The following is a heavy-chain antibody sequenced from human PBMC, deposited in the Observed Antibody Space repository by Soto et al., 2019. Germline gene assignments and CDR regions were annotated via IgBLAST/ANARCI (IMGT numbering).Heavy chain of an antibody. CDR3: ARPHNNYAAD. CDR1: GYSFTIYW. D-gene: IGHD4-4*01. CDR2: IYPGDSES. J-gene: IGHJ4*02. V-gene: IGHV5-51*01. Sequence: RESLKISCKGSGYSFTIYWIGWVRQMPGKGLEWMGIIYPGDSESRYSPSFQGQVTISVDKSISTAYLQWSSLKASDTAMYYCARPHNNYAADWGQGTLVTVSS.